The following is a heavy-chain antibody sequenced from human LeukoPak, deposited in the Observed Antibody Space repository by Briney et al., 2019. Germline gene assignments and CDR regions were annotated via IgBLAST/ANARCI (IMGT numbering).Heavy chain of an antibody. CDR1: GFIVSSNY. Sequence: GGSLRLSCAASGFIVSSNYMSWVRQAPGKGLEWVSDIYSGGSTYYADSVKGRFTISRDNSKNTLYLQMNSLRAEDTAVYYCARQLLHEYGSGSYRDDYWGQGTLVTVSS. CDR3: ARQLLHEYGSGSYRDDY. J-gene: IGHJ4*02. D-gene: IGHD3-10*01. V-gene: IGHV3-66*04. CDR2: IYSGGST.